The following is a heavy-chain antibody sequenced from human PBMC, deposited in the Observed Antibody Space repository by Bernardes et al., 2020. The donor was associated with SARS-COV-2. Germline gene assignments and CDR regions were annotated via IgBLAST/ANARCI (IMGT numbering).Heavy chain of an antibody. CDR2: ISAYNGNT. J-gene: IGHJ4*02. V-gene: IGHV1-18*04. CDR3: ARLGITMIVVVIPSYFDY. CDR1: GYTFTSYG. Sequence: ASVKVSCKASGYTFTSYGISWVRQAPGQGLEWMGWISAYNGNTNYAQKLQGRVTMTTDTSTNTAYMELRSLRSDDTAVYYCARLGITMIVVVIPSYFDYWGQGTLVTVSS. D-gene: IGHD3-22*01.